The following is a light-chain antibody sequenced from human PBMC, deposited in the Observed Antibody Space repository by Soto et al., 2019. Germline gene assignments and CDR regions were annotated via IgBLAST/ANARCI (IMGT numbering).Light chain of an antibody. V-gene: IGKV4-1*01. CDR2: WAS. CDR1: RTVLSSSNNKNF. CDR3: QQYYSSPFT. Sequence: DIVMTQSPDSLAVSLGERATINCKSSRTVLSSSNNKNFLAWYQKKVGQPPRLLIYWASTRDSGVPDRFSGSGSGTDFTLTISSLQAEDVAVYYCQQYYSSPFTFGPGTKVDI. J-gene: IGKJ3*01.